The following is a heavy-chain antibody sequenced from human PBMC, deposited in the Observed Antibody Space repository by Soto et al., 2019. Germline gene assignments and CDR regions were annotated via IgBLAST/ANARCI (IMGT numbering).Heavy chain of an antibody. D-gene: IGHD5-12*01. CDR3: AKEIAVAVATPPEY. CDR2: ISGSGGET. Sequence: EVQLLQSGGGLVQPGGSLRLSCTASGFIYSIYAMAWVRQATGKGLEWVSAISGSGGETYYADSVKGRFTISRDNSKNTVYLQMTNLRAEDTAVYYCAKEIAVAVATPPEYWGQGTLVTVSS. J-gene: IGHJ4*02. CDR1: GFIYSIYA. V-gene: IGHV3-23*01.